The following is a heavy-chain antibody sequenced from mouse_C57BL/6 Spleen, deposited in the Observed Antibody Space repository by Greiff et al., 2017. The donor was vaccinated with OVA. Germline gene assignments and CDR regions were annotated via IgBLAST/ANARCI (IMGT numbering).Heavy chain of an antibody. V-gene: IGHV1-39*01. J-gene: IGHJ4*01. D-gene: IGHD2-4*01. CDR1: GYSFTDYN. CDR3: AREAYDYDRYAMDY. CDR2: INPSYGTT. Sequence: EVKLQESGPELVKPGASVKISCKASGYSFTDYNMNWVKQSNGKSLEWIGVINPSYGTTSYNQKFKGKATLTVDQSSSTAYMQLNSLTSEDSAVYYCAREAYDYDRYAMDYWGQGTSVTVSS.